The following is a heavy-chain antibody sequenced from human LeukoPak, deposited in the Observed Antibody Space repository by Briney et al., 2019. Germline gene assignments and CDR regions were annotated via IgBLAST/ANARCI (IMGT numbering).Heavy chain of an antibody. CDR2: INWNGDRT. Sequence: GGSLRLSCAASGFTFHDYDMSWVRQSPGKGLEWVSGINWNGDRTGYADSVKGRFTISRDNAKKSLYPQMNSLRAEDTALYYCARRDYYGSGSPDFWGQGTLVTVSS. CDR3: ARRDYYGSGSPDF. J-gene: IGHJ4*02. D-gene: IGHD3-10*01. V-gene: IGHV3-20*04. CDR1: GFTFHDYD.